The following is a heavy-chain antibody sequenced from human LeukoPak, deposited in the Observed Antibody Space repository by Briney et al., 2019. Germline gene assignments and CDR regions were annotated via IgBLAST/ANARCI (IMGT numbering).Heavy chain of an antibody. J-gene: IGHJ4*02. CDR1: GGSISSGGYY. D-gene: IGHD6-19*01. V-gene: IGHV4-30-2*01. CDR2: IYHSGST. CDR3: AREVELGIAVAQGAN. Sequence: SQTLSLTCTVSGGSISSGGYYWSWIRQPPGKGLEWIGYIYHSGSTYYNPSLKSRVTISVDRSKNQFSLKLSSVTAADTAVYYCAREVELGIAVAQGANWGQGTLVTVSS.